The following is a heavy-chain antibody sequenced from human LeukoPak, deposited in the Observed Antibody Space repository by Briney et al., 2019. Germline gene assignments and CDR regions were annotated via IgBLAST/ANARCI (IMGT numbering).Heavy chain of an antibody. V-gene: IGHV3-30*03. CDR1: GFTFSSYA. J-gene: IGHJ4*02. D-gene: IGHD2-2*02. Sequence: GGSLRLSCAASGFTFSSYAMHWVRQAPGKGLEWAAIISYDGSIKYYADSVKGRFTISRDNSKNTLYLQMNSLRAEDTAVYYCVPYCSSTSCYTPPPYYFDYWGQGTLVTVSS. CDR2: ISYDGSIK. CDR3: VPYCSSTSCYTPPPYYFDY.